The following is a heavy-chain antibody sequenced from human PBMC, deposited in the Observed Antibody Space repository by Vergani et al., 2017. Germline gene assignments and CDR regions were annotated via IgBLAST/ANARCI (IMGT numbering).Heavy chain of an antibody. CDR2: IYSGDET. CDR3: ARVGTSSNRDYFCY. J-gene: IGHJ4*02. Sequence: VQLVESGGGVVQPGRSLRLSCAASGSTVSGNYMTWVRQAPGKGLEWVSHIYSGDETYYADSVKGRVTISRDTSKNTLHLQINNLRVEDTAVYYCARVGTSSNRDYFCYWGQGTLVTVSS. D-gene: IGHD2-2*01. CDR1: GSTVSGNY. V-gene: IGHV3-66*02.